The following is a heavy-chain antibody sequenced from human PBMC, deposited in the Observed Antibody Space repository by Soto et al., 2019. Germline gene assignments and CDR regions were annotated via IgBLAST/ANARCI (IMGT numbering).Heavy chain of an antibody. Sequence: SETLSLTCAVSGGSISSSNWWSWVRQPPGKGLEWIGEIYHSGSTNYNPSLKSRVTISVDKSKNQFSLKLSSVTAADTAVYYCARDNIVVVPAAPEGYNWFDPWSQGTLVTVSS. CDR3: ARDNIVVVPAAPEGYNWFDP. V-gene: IGHV4-4*02. D-gene: IGHD2-2*01. CDR1: GGSISSSNW. CDR2: IYHSGST. J-gene: IGHJ5*02.